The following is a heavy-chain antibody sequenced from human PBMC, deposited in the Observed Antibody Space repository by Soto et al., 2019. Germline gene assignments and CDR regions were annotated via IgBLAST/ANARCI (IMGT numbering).Heavy chain of an antibody. J-gene: IGHJ4*02. CDR2: ISYDGSNK. D-gene: IGHD6-13*01. Sequence: QVQLVESGGGVVQPGRSLRLSCAASGFTFSSYAMHWVRQAPGKGLEWVAVISYDGSNKYYADSVKGRFTISRDNSKNTLYLQMNSLRAEDTAVYYCARDAGRWGYGNFDYWGQGTLVTVSS. V-gene: IGHV3-30-3*01. CDR3: ARDAGRWGYGNFDY. CDR1: GFTFSSYA.